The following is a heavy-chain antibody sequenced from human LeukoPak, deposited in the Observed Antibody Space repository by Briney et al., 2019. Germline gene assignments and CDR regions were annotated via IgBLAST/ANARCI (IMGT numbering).Heavy chain of an antibody. V-gene: IGHV3-48*01. J-gene: IGHJ4*02. D-gene: IGHD2-15*01. CDR2: ISSSSSTI. CDR1: GGSISSNTW. CDR3: ARDPDIRKVVVVSYFDY. Sequence: PSETLSLTCAVSGGSISSNTWWSWVRQAPGKGLEWVSYISSSSSTIYYADSVKGRFTISRDNAKNSLYLQMNSLRAEDTAVYYCARDPDIRKVVVVSYFDYWGQGTLVTVSS.